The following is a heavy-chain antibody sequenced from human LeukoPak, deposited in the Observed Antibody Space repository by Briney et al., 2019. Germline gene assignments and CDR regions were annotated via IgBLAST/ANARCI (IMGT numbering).Heavy chain of an antibody. D-gene: IGHD5-18*01. CDR2: ISGGGDTT. V-gene: IGHV3-23*01. Sequence: GGSLRLSCAASGFTFTTYAMSWVRQAPGKGLEWVSSISGGGDTTYYADSVKGRFTISRDNSKNTVYLQMGSLRAEDMAVYYCARASYGYGNNWFDPWGQGTLVTVSS. CDR3: ARASYGYGNNWFDP. CDR1: GFTFTTYA. J-gene: IGHJ5*02.